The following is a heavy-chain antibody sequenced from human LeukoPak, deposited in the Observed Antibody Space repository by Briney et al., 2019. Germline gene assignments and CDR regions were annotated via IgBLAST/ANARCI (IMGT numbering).Heavy chain of an antibody. CDR1: GFTFSSYG. CDR3: AKDTLAFVVVVAAFFDY. D-gene: IGHD2-15*01. J-gene: IGHJ4*02. CDR2: IRYDGSNK. V-gene: IGHV3-30*02. Sequence: PGGSLRLSCAASGFTFSSYGMHWVRQAPGKGLEWVAFIRYDGSNKYYADSVKGRFTISRDNSKNTLYLQMNSLRAEDTAVYYCAKDTLAFVVVVAAFFDYWGQGTLVTVSS.